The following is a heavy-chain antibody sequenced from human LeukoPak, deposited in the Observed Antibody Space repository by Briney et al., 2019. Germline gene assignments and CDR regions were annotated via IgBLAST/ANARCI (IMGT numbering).Heavy chain of an antibody. J-gene: IGHJ5*02. V-gene: IGHV3-30*02. CDR3: AKVRRDGYNYAFDP. D-gene: IGHD5-24*01. CDR2: IRYDGSNK. CDR1: GFTFSSYG. Sequence: PGGSLRLSCAASGFTFSSYGMHWVRQAPGKGLEWVAFIRYDGSNKYYADSVKGRFTISRDNSKNTLYLQMNSLRDEDTAVYYCAKVRRDGYNYAFDPWGQGTLVTVSS.